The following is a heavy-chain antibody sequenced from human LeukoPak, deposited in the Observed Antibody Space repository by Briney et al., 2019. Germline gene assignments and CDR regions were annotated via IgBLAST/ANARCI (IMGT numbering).Heavy chain of an antibody. D-gene: IGHD3-9*01. CDR1: GGSISSYY. J-gene: IGHJ4*02. V-gene: IGHV4-59*01. CDR2: IFYSGST. CDR3: ERGPWYDILTGYSWYFDY. Sequence: PSETLSLTCTVSGGSISSYYWSWIRQPPGKGLEWIGYIFYSGSTNYNPSLKSRATIPVATSKNQFSLKLSSVTAADTAVYYCERGPWYDILTGYSWYFDYWGQGTLVTVSS.